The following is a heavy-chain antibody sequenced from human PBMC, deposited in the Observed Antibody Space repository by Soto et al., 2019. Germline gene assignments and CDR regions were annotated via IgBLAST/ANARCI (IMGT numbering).Heavy chain of an antibody. CDR2: ISSDSNTI. J-gene: IGHJ4*02. Sequence: EVQLVESGGGLVQPGGSLRLSCAASGFTLSRYSMNWVRQAPGKGLEWLSYISSDSNTIYYAGSVKGRFTISRDNAKNTLYLQMSSLRDEDTAIYYCARSSPGFDCWGQGTLVTVSS. CDR1: GFTLSRYS. CDR3: ARSSPGFDC. V-gene: IGHV3-48*02.